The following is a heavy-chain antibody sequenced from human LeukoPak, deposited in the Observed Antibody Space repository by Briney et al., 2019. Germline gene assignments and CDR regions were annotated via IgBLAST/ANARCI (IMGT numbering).Heavy chain of an antibody. CDR3: ARSGLSRFGF. Sequence: GGSLRLSCAASGFSFSTYSMSWVRQAPGKGLEWVSSIDSRGRYIYYADSVKGRFTISRDNSRNTLYLQMNSLRAEDTAVYYCARSGLSRFGFWGQGTLVTVSS. CDR1: GFSFSTYS. J-gene: IGHJ4*02. V-gene: IGHV3-21*04. D-gene: IGHD2/OR15-2a*01. CDR2: IDSRGRYI.